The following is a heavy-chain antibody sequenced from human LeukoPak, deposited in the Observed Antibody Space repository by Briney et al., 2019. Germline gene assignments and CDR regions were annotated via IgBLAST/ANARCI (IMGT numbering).Heavy chain of an antibody. V-gene: IGHV4-59*12. J-gene: IGHJ2*01. CDR2: IYYSGST. Sequence: SETLSLTCTVSGGSISSYYWSWIRQPPGKGLEWIGYIYYSGSTNYNPLFKSRVTISVDKSKNQFSLKLSSVTAADTAVYYCARDAIRPTWYFDLWGRGTLVTVSS. CDR1: GGSISSYY. D-gene: IGHD3-16*01. CDR3: ARDAIRPTWYFDL.